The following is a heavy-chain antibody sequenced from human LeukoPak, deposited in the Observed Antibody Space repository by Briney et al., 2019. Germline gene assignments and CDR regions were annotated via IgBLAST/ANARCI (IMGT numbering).Heavy chain of an antibody. CDR2: IGSDGITT. D-gene: IGHD2-2*01. Sequence: GGSLRPSCAASGFSFSHYSMNWVRQAPGKGLEFVSSIGSDGITTYYGDSVKGRFTISRDNPENTLYLQMGSLRPEDMAVYYCTRAYCSSSACYRFDYWGRGTLVTVSS. J-gene: IGHJ4*02. V-gene: IGHV3-64*02. CDR3: TRAYCSSSACYRFDY. CDR1: GFSFSHYS.